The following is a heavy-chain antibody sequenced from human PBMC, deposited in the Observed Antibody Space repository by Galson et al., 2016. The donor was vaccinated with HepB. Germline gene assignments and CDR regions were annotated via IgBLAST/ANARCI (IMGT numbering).Heavy chain of an antibody. D-gene: IGHD3-3*01. CDR3: VRESYDFYRGPRFDY. CDR1: GFTFSSYW. J-gene: IGHJ4*02. Sequence: SLRLSCAASGFTFSSYWMTWVRQAPGKGLEWVANIKQDGGEKYYVDSVKGRFTISRDNAKKSLYLQMNSLRTEDTAVYYCVRESYDFYRGPRFDYWGQGTLVTVSS. V-gene: IGHV3-7*01. CDR2: IKQDGGEK.